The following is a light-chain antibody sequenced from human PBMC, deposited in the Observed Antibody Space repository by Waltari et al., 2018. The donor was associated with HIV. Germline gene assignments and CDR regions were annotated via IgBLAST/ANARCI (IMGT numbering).Light chain of an antibody. J-gene: IGLJ2*01. V-gene: IGLV1-47*01. CDR2: KSK. CDR3: AAWDDSLRGHVV. CDR1: RSNIGSNF. Sequence: QSVLTQPPSASATPGQRVTIPCSGPRSNIGSNFVFWYQQFPGTAPKLLMYKSKKRVSGVPDRFSGSKSGTSAALAISGLRSEDEAVYYCAAWDDSLRGHVVFGGGTNLTV.